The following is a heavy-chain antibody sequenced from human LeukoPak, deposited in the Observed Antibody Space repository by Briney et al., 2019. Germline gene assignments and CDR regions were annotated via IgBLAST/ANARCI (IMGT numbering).Heavy chain of an antibody. Sequence: SETLSLTCTVSGGSISSYYWSWIRQPAGKGLEWIGRIYTSGSTNYNPSLKSRVTMSVDTSKNQFSLKLSSVTAADTAVYYCARSGGLWLLTYYFDYWGQGTLVTVSS. CDR2: IYTSGST. CDR1: GGSISSYY. CDR3: ARSGGLWLLTYYFDY. D-gene: IGHD3-22*01. J-gene: IGHJ4*02. V-gene: IGHV4-4*07.